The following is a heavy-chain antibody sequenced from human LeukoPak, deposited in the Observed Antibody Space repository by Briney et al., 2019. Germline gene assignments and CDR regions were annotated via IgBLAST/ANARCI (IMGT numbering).Heavy chain of an antibody. CDR1: GYTFTSYG. D-gene: IGHD3-22*01. J-gene: IGHJ5*02. V-gene: IGHV1-18*01. CDR2: ISAYNGNT. Sequence: ASVKVSCKASGYTFTSYGISWVRQAPGQGLEWMGWISAYNGNTNYAQKLHGRVTMTTDTSTSTAYMELRSLRSDDTAVYYCARDVDYYDSSGYFLGWFDPWGQGTLVTVSS. CDR3: ARDVDYYDSSGYFLGWFDP.